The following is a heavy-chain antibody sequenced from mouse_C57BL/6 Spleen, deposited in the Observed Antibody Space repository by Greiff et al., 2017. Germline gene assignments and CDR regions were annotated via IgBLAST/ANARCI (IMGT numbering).Heavy chain of an antibody. D-gene: IGHD1-1*01. CDR3: ASAYYGSSYGYYAMDY. Sequence: QVHVKQPGAELVKPGASVKLSCKASGYTFTSYWMQWVKQRPGQGLEWIGEIDPSDSYTNYNQKFKGKATLTVDTSSSTAYMQLSSLTSEDSAVYYCASAYYGSSYGYYAMDYWGQGTSVTVSS. V-gene: IGHV1-50*01. J-gene: IGHJ4*01. CDR1: GYTFTSYW. CDR2: IDPSDSYT.